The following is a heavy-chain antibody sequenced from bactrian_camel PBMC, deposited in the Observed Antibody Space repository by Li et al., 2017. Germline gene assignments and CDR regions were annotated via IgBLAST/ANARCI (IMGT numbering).Heavy chain of an antibody. CDR2: IADGDT. D-gene: IGHD3*01. CDR1: ESAYAIVGRCM. CDR3: AAAAWGRTAIQALGSMALDSRTYNY. V-gene: IGHV3S9*01. J-gene: IGHJ4*01. Sequence: QVQLVESGGGLVQPGGSLRLSCAASESAYAIVGRCMMGWYRQAPGKGLEWVSSIADGDTYYADSVKGRFTISHDNAGKTLYLLMNSLKPEDTGDYYCAAAAWGRTAIQALGSMALDSRTYNYWGQGTQVTVS.